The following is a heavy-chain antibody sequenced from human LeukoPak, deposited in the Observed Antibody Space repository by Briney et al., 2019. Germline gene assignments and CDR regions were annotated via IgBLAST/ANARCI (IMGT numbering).Heavy chain of an antibody. CDR1: GFTLSSYW. Sequence: GGSLRLSCAASGFTLSSYWMNWVRQAPGKGLEWVANIKQDGSQKYYVDYVKGRFTISRDNAKNALYLQMNSLRAEDTAVYYCARLPEYYDTSGYFYWGQGTLVTVSS. J-gene: IGHJ4*02. V-gene: IGHV3-7*01. CDR3: ARLPEYYDTSGYFY. D-gene: IGHD3-22*01. CDR2: IKQDGSQK.